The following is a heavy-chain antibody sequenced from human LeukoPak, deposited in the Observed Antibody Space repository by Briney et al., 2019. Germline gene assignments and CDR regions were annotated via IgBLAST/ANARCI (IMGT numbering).Heavy chain of an antibody. Sequence: ASVKVSCKASGYTFTSYAMNWVRQAPGQGLEWMGWINTNTGNPTYAQGFTGRFVFSLDTSVSTAYLQISSLKAEDTAVYYCARDDRTSMVGPKNEGAARPDQSWFDPWGQGTLVTVSS. J-gene: IGHJ5*02. D-gene: IGHD6-6*01. CDR3: ARDDRTSMVGPKNEGAARPDQSWFDP. CDR2: INTNTGNP. CDR1: GYTFTSYA. V-gene: IGHV7-4-1*02.